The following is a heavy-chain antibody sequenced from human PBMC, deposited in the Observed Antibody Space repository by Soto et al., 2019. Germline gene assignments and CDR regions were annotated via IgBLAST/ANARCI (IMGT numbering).Heavy chain of an antibody. CDR2: ISSSSSYI. V-gene: IGHV3-21*01. J-gene: IGHJ4*02. Sequence: EVQLVESGGGLVKPGGSLRLSCAASGFTFSSYSMNWVRQAPGKGLEWVSSISSSSSYIYYADSVKGRFTISRDNAKNSLYLQMNSLRAEDTAVYYCARDFAGVGATPPYFDYWGQGTLVTVSS. CDR3: ARDFAGVGATPPYFDY. D-gene: IGHD1-26*01. CDR1: GFTFSSYS.